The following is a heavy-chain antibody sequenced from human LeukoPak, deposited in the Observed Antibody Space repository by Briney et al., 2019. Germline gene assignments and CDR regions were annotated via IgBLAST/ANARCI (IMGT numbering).Heavy chain of an antibody. CDR3: GRAYVVSGYDFGIDY. CDR2: IKQDGSEK. V-gene: IGHV3-7*01. CDR1: GFTFSSYW. D-gene: IGHD5-12*01. J-gene: IGHJ4*02. Sequence: PGGYLRLSCAASGFTFSSYWMSWVRQAPGKGLEWVANIKQDGSEKYYVDSVKGRFTISRDNAKNTLYLQMNSLRAEDTAVYYCGRAYVVSGYDFGIDYWGQGTLVTVSS.